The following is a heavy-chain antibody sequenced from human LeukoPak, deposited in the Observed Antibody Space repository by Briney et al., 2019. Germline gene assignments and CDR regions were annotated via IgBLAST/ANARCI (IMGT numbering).Heavy chain of an antibody. Sequence: PGGSLRLSCAASGFTFSSYAMSWVRQAPGKGLEWVSAISGSGDSTYYADSVKGRFTISRDNSKNTLYLQMNSLRAEDTAVYYCAKFLPTHIVVANYYFDYWGQGTLVTVSS. CDR1: GFTFSSYA. CDR3: AKFLPTHIVVANYYFDY. V-gene: IGHV3-23*01. J-gene: IGHJ4*02. D-gene: IGHD2-21*01. CDR2: ISGSGDST.